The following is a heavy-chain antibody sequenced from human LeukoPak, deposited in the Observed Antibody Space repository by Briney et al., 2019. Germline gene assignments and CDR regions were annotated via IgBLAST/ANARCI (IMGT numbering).Heavy chain of an antibody. CDR1: GGTFSSYA. CDR3: AKNPRPYYYDSSGYYYYYMDV. CDR2: IIPIFGTA. Sequence: GSSVKVSCKASGGTFSSYAISWVRQAPGQGLEWMGGIIPIFGTANYAQKFQGRVTITTDESTSTAYMELSSLRSEDTAVYYCAKNPRPYYYDSSGYYYYYMDVGGKGPTVTVPS. V-gene: IGHV1-69*05. D-gene: IGHD3-22*01. J-gene: IGHJ6*03.